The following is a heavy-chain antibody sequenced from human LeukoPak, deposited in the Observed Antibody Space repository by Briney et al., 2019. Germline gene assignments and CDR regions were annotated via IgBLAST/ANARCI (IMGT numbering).Heavy chain of an antibody. J-gene: IGHJ4*02. CDR3: ANYDSSVGYFDY. Sequence: AVKVSCKASVGSFSSYATSWVRQDPGQGLEWMGGIIPIFGTANYAQKFQGRVTITADESTSTAYMELSSLRSEDTAVYYCANYDSSVGYFDYWGQGTLVTVSS. CDR2: IIPIFGTA. D-gene: IGHD3-22*01. CDR1: VGSFSSYA. V-gene: IGHV1-69*01.